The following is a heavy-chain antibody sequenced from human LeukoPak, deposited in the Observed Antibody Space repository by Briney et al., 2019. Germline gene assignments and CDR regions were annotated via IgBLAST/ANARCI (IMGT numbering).Heavy chain of an antibody. V-gene: IGHV3-66*01. CDR2: IYGGGTT. Sequence: GGSLRLSCAASGFTFSSYGMHWVRQAPGKGLEWVSVIYGGGTTHYADSVKDRFTISGDNSKSTLYLQMNSLRAEDTAVYYCARGMGYTSRFDYWGQGTLVTVSS. D-gene: IGHD6-13*01. J-gene: IGHJ4*02. CDR1: GFTFSSYG. CDR3: ARGMGYTSRFDY.